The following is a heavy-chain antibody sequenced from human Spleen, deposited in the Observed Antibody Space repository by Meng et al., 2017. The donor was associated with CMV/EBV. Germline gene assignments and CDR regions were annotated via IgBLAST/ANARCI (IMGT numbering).Heavy chain of an antibody. V-gene: IGHV4-61*01. CDR2: VHYSGRT. CDR1: GASVRSDSHY. D-gene: IGHD1-26*01. J-gene: IGHJ4*02. Sequence: GSLRLSCTVSGASVRSDSHYWSWIRQPPGKRLEWIGYVHYSGRTNYNTSLKSRVSISVDTSKDQFSLKLTSVTVADTAVYYCVKVGKSERTLTDSAHPRVGGLWGQGTLVTVSS. CDR3: VKVGKSERTLTDSAHPRVGGL.